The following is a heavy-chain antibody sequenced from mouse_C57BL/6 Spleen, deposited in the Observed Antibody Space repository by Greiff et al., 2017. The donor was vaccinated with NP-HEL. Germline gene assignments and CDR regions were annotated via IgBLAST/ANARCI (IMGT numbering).Heavy chain of an antibody. J-gene: IGHJ2*01. CDR1: GYSFTDYN. CDR2: INPKYGTT. CDR3: ASGEITYGSSPFDY. Sequence: VQLQQSGPELVKPGASVKISCKASGYSFTDYNMNWVKQSNGKSLEWIGVINPKYGTTSYNQKFKGKATLTVDQSSSTAYMQLKSLTSEDSAVYYWASGEITYGSSPFDYWGQGTTLTVSS. V-gene: IGHV1-39*01. D-gene: IGHD1-1*01.